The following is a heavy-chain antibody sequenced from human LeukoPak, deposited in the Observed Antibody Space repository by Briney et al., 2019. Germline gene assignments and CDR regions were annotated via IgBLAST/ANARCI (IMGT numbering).Heavy chain of an antibody. J-gene: IGHJ1*01. Sequence: SQTLSLTCTVSGGSISSGSYYWSWIRQPAGKGLEWIGRIYTSGSTNYNPSLKSRVTISVDTSKNQFSLKLSSVTAADTAVYYCARESVSTYDSSVKKLRKKYFQHWGQGTLVTVSS. CDR3: ARESVSTYDSSVKKLRKKYFQH. V-gene: IGHV4-61*02. CDR2: IYTSGST. CDR1: GGSISSGSYY. D-gene: IGHD3-22*01.